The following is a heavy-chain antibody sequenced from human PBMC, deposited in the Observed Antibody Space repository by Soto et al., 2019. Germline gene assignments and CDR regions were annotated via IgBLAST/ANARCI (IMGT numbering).Heavy chain of an antibody. CDR3: ARLDGNSSDYYYGMDV. CDR2: ICYSAST. CDR1: GGSITSSSCC. J-gene: IGHJ6*02. V-gene: IGHV4-39*01. Sequence: SETLSLTCTVSGGSITSSSCCWGWIRQPPGKGQEWIGTICYSASTYYNLSLQSRVTMFVDTSNNQLSLKLSSVTAADAGVYYCARLDGNSSDYYYGMDVWGRGATVTVSS. D-gene: IGHD6-19*01.